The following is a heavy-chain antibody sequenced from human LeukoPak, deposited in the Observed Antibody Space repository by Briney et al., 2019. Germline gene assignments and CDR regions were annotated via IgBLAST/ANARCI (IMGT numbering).Heavy chain of an antibody. CDR3: AKWIIGYCSSTSPFYS. J-gene: IGHJ4*02. Sequence: GGSLRLPFAASGLTFMSYASSWVRQAPGKGLEWVSAISGSGGSTYYADSMKGRFTISRDNSKNTLYLQMNSLRAEDTAVYYCAKWIIGYCSSTSPFYSWGQGTLVTASS. CDR2: ISGSGGST. CDR1: GLTFMSYA. V-gene: IGHV3-23*01. D-gene: IGHD2-2*01.